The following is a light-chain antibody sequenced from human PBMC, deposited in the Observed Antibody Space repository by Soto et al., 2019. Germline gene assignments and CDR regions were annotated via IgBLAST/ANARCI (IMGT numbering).Light chain of an antibody. CDR1: QRVSSY. CDR2: DAY. V-gene: IGKV3-11*01. J-gene: IGKJ5*01. CDR3: KQYSNWPIT. Sequence: EIVLTQSPVTLSLSPGERATLSCRASQRVSSYLAWYQQNPGQAPRLLIYDAYNRATGIQDRFSGSGSGTDFTLTFSSLEPEDFAVYYCKQYSNWPITFGQGTRLEI.